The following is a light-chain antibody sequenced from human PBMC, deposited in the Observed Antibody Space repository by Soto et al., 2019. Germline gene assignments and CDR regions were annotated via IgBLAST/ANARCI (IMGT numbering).Light chain of an antibody. CDR1: QTVISDY. J-gene: IGKJ1*01. CDR2: GAS. Sequence: EIVLTQSPGTLSLSPGDSATLSCRASQTVISDYLAWYQQTPGQAPRLLIYGASSRATDTPDRFSGRGSGKDFSLTISRLEPEDFAVYSCQQYGSSSWTLGQGTKVDIK. V-gene: IGKV3-20*01. CDR3: QQYGSSSWT.